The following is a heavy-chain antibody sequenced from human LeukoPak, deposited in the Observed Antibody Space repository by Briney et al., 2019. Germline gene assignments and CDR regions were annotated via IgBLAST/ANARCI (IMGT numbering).Heavy chain of an antibody. J-gene: IGHJ4*02. D-gene: IGHD4-17*01. CDR2: ISYDGSNK. V-gene: IGHV3-30-3*01. CDR1: GFTFSSYA. Sequence: GRSLRLSCAASGFTFSSYAMHWVRQAPGKGLEWVAVISYDGSNKYYADSVKGRFTISRDNSKNTLYLQMNSLRAEDTAVYYCARTVYGDYEYYFDYWGQGTLVIVSS. CDR3: ARTVYGDYEYYFDY.